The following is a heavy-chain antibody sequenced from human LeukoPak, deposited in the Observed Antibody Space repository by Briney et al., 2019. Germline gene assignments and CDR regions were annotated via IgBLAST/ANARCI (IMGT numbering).Heavy chain of an antibody. CDR1: GYTFTSYA. V-gene: IGHV1-3*01. CDR2: INAGNGNT. J-gene: IGHJ4*02. Sequence: ASVKVSCKASGYTFTSYAMHWVRQAPGQRLEWMGWINAGNGNTKYSQKFQGRVTITRDTSASTAYMELSSLRSEDTAVYYCARGIPYYYDSSGYYRHPFDYWGQGTLVTVSS. D-gene: IGHD3-22*01. CDR3: ARGIPYYYDSSGYYRHPFDY.